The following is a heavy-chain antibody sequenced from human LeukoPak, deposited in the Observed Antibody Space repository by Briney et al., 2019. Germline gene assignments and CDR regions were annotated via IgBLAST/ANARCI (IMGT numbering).Heavy chain of an antibody. J-gene: IGHJ4*02. CDR1: GGTFSSYA. CDR3: ARDIFQLQGRDY. D-gene: IGHD4-11*01. CDR2: NIPIFGTA. Sequence: ASVKVSCKASGGTFSSYAISWVRQAPGQGREWMGGNIPIFGTANYAQKFQGRVTITADESTSTAYMELSSLRSEDTAVYYCARDIFQLQGRDYWGQGTLVTVSS. V-gene: IGHV1-69*13.